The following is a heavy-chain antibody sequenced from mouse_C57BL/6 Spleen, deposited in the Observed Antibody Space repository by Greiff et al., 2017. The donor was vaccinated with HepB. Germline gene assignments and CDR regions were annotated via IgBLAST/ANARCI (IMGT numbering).Heavy chain of an antibody. J-gene: IGHJ1*03. Sequence: VQLKESVAELVRPGASVKLSCTASGFNIKNTYMHWVKQRPEQGLEWIGRIDPANGNTKYAPKFQGKATITADTSSNTAYLQLSSLTSEDTAIYYCALSTVVARYFDVWGTGTTVTVSS. CDR3: ALSTVVARYFDV. V-gene: IGHV14-3*01. CDR1: GFNIKNTY. D-gene: IGHD1-1*01. CDR2: IDPANGNT.